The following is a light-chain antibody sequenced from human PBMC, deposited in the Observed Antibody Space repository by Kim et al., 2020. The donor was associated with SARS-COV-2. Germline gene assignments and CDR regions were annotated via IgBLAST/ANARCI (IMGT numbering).Light chain of an antibody. CDR2: GAS. CDR3: QQYSSWWA. Sequence: SVSPGERATLSCRASQSVSSNLAWYQQKPGQAPRLLIYGASSRATGIPARFSGSGSGTEFTLTISSLQSEDFAVYYCQQYSSWWAFGQGTKVDIK. V-gene: IGKV3-15*01. J-gene: IGKJ1*01. CDR1: QSVSSN.